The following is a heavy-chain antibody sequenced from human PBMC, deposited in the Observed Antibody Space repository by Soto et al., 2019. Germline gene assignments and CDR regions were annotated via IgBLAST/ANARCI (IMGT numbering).Heavy chain of an antibody. Sequence: GGSLRLSCAASGFTFSSYDMHWVRQATGKGLEWVSAIGTAGDTYYPGSVKGRFTISRENAKNSLYLQMNSLRAEDKAVYYCARAGRSEQLGLYYFDYWGQGTLVTVSS. D-gene: IGHD6-6*01. CDR2: IGTAGDT. V-gene: IGHV3-13*01. CDR3: ARAGRSEQLGLYYFDY. CDR1: GFTFSSYD. J-gene: IGHJ4*02.